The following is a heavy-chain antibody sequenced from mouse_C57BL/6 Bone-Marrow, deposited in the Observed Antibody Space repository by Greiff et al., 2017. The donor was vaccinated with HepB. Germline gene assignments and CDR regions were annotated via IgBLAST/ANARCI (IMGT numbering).Heavy chain of an antibody. J-gene: IGHJ1*03. D-gene: IGHD1-1*01. Sequence: VQLQQSGAELVKPGASVKISCKASGYTFTDYYINWVKQRPGPGLEWIGKIGPGSGSTYYNEKFKGKATLTADKSSSTAYMQLSSLTSEDSAVYFCARAGITTVVADWYFDVWGTGTTVTVSS. CDR3: ARAGITTVVADWYFDV. CDR2: IGPGSGST. V-gene: IGHV1-77*01. CDR1: GYTFTDYY.